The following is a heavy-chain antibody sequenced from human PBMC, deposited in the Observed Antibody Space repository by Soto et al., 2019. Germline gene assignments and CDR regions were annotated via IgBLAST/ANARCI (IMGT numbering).Heavy chain of an antibody. V-gene: IGHV3-7*01. Sequence: EVQLVESGGGLVQPGGSLRLPCAASGFTFSTYWMTWVRQPPGKGLEWVASINQDGSERYYVDSVRVRFTISRDTAKNSLYLQMNSLRAEDTAVYYCVCGGNFFVYWGQGTLVTVSP. CDR3: VCGGNFFVY. D-gene: IGHD3-16*01. CDR2: INQDGSER. J-gene: IGHJ4*02. CDR1: GFTFSTYW.